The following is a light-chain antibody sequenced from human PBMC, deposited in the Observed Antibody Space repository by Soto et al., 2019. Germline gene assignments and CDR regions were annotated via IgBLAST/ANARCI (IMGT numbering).Light chain of an antibody. Sequence: EIVMTQSPATLSVSPGERATLSCRASQTVNSNLAWYQQKPGQAPRLLIYHASTRATGIPARFSGSGSGTEFTLTISSLQSEDFAFDGCQQSNSWYAFGQGPKLEIK. CDR3: QQSNSWYA. V-gene: IGKV3-15*01. CDR1: QTVNSN. J-gene: IGKJ2*01. CDR2: HAS.